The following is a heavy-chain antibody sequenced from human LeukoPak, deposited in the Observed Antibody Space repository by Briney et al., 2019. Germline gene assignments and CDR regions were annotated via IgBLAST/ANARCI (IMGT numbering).Heavy chain of an antibody. Sequence: ASETLSLTCTVSGYSISSGYYWGWIRQPPGKGLEWIGSIYHSGSTYYNPSLKSRVTISVDTSKNQFSLKLSSVTAADTAVYYCASPRIFGVVITGYYMDVWGKGTTVTVSS. D-gene: IGHD3-3*02. CDR3: ASPRIFGVVITGYYMDV. V-gene: IGHV4-38-2*02. J-gene: IGHJ6*03. CDR2: IYHSGST. CDR1: GYSISSGYY.